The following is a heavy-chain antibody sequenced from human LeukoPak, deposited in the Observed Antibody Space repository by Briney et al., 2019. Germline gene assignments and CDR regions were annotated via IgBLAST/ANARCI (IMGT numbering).Heavy chain of an antibody. D-gene: IGHD1-26*01. CDR2: ISGSGGST. CDR1: GFTFSSYA. Sequence: AGGSLRLSCAASGFTFSSYAMSWARQAPGKGLEWVSTISGSGGSTYYADSVKGRFTISRDNSKNTLYLQMNSLRAEDTAVYYCAKFGVGATYFDYWGQGTLVTVSS. J-gene: IGHJ4*02. CDR3: AKFGVGATYFDY. V-gene: IGHV3-23*01.